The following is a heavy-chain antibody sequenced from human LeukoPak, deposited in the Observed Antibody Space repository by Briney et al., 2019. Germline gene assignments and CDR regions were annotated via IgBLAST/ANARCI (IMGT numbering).Heavy chain of an antibody. V-gene: IGHV3-30*18. CDR2: ISHDGSNK. J-gene: IGHJ4*02. CDR3: AKEGYYGSGSFPDS. D-gene: IGHD3-10*01. CDR1: GFTFSSYG. Sequence: GGSLRLSCEASGFTFSSYGMHWVRRAPGKGLEWMTVISHDGSNKYYVDSVKGRFTISRDNSKSTLYLQMNSLRAEDTAVYYCAKEGYYGSGSFPDSWGQGTLVTVSS.